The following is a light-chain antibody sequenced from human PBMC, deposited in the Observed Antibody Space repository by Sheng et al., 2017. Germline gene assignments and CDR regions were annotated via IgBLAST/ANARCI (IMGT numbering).Light chain of an antibody. V-gene: IGKV4-1*01. CDR3: QQHYGTFAGT. Sequence: DIVMTQSPDSLAVSLGERATINCRSSQSVLSSSNNKNYLAWFQQKPGQPPKLLISWASSRESGVPDRFSGSGSATDFTLTISNVQAEDVAVYYCQQHYGTFAGTFGQGTKLEI. CDR2: WAS. J-gene: IGKJ2*01. CDR1: QSVLSSSNNKNY.